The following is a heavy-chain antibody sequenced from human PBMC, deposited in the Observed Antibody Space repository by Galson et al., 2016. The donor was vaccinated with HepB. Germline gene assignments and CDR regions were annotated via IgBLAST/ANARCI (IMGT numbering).Heavy chain of an antibody. D-gene: IGHD1-26*01. V-gene: IGHV3-23*01. Sequence: SLTLSCAAYASTSSSNATSWPRQAPRKGPPWVSGISRSGAHTYSADSVQGRFTISRDISTNTLSLQMNSLTAEDPAVYYCVKGARGATASAYFQHWGLGTLVTVSS. CDR3: VKGARGATASAYFQH. CDR1: ASTSSSNA. J-gene: IGHJ1*01. CDR2: ISRSGAHT.